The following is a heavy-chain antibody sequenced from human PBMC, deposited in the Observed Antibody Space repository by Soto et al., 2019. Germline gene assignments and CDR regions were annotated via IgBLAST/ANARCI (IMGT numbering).Heavy chain of an antibody. V-gene: IGHV3-23*01. Sequence: GGSLRLSCAASGFTFSSYAMSWVRQAPGKGLEWVSAISGSGGSTYYADSVKGRFTISRDNSKNTLYLQMNSLRAEDTAVYYCAKILGYCSGGSCYYIDYWGQGTLVTVS. CDR3: AKILGYCSGGSCYYIDY. J-gene: IGHJ4*02. D-gene: IGHD2-15*01. CDR2: ISGSGGST. CDR1: GFTFSSYA.